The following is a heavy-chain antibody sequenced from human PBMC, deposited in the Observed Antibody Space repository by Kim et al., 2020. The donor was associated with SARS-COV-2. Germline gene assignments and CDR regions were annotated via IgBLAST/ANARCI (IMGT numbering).Heavy chain of an antibody. CDR3: ARETGRNVFDI. CDR2: VWPDGSKK. Sequence: GGSLRLSCGASGFTFRTYGMHWVRQAPGKGLEWVALVWPDGSKKYYRDSVKGRFISSRDNSKNTLYLQMTSLRAEDTTVYYCARETGRNVFDIWGQGITVTVSS. CDR1: GFTFRTYG. J-gene: IGHJ3*02. V-gene: IGHV3-33*01.